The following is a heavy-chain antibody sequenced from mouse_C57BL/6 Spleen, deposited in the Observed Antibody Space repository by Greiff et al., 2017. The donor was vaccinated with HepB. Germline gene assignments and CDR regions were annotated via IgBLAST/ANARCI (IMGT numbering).Heavy chain of an antibody. Sequence: EVHLVESGGGLVQPGGSLSLSCAASGFTFTDYYMSWVRQPPGKALEWLGFIRNKANGYTTEYSASVKGRFTISRDNSQSILYLQMNALRAEDSATYYCARSATVVALDYWGQGTTLTVSS. CDR3: ARSATVVALDY. CDR1: GFTFTDYY. D-gene: IGHD1-1*01. V-gene: IGHV7-3*01. J-gene: IGHJ2*01. CDR2: IRNKANGYTT.